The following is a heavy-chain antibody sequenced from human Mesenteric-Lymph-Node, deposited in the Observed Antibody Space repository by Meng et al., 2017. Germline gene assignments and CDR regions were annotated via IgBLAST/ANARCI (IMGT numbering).Heavy chain of an antibody. CDR1: VYSISSTNW. CDR3: ARNVPGTSAYYD. CDR2: IYYSGST. D-gene: IGHD3-22*01. Sequence: QAQLPESGQGLVKPWDTWSPTCAFSVYSISSTNWWGWIRQPPGKGLEWIGYIYYSGSTSYNPSLKSRVTMSVDTSKNQFSLNLNSVTAVDTAVYFCARNVPGTSAYYDWGQGTLVTVSS. J-gene: IGHJ4*02. V-gene: IGHV4-28*01.